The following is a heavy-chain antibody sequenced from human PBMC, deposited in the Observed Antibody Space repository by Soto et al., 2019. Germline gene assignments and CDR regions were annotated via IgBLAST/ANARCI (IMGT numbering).Heavy chain of an antibody. CDR2: VFHTGTAY. Sequence: SETLCLTCTVSGGSIRSGDYYWTWIRQPPGKGLEWIGYVFHTGTAYYYNPSLKRRVNMSIDTSKNQFSLKLNSVTAADTAIYYCVRDSVRFGPAFDSWGQGTQVTVSS. CDR1: GGSIRSGDYY. CDR3: VRDSVRFGPAFDS. V-gene: IGHV4-30-4*01. J-gene: IGHJ4*02. D-gene: IGHD3-3*01.